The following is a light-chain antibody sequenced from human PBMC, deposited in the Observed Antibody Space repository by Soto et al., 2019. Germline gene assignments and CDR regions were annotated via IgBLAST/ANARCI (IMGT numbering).Light chain of an antibody. CDR3: QQYNNWPRT. CDR2: DAS. Sequence: ETVLTQSPGTLSLSPGDRATLSCRASQSVSSSYLAWYQQKPGQAPRLLIYDASRRATGIPDRFSGSGSGTDFTLTISRLEPEDFAVYYCQQYNNWPRTVGQGTKVDIK. J-gene: IGKJ1*01. CDR1: QSVSSSY. V-gene: IGKV3-20*01.